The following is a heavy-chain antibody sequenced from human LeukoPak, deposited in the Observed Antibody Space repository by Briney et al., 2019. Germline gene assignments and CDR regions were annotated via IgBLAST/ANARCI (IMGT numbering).Heavy chain of an antibody. V-gene: IGHV3-15*01. J-gene: IGHJ4*02. CDR3: STDILETNWGGY. CDR1: GFTFSNAW. CDR2: IKSKTDGGTT. Sequence: GGSLRLSCAASGFTFSNAWMSWVRQAPGKGLEWVSRIKSKTDGGTTHYAAPVKGRFTISRDDSKDTLYLQMNSLKTEDTAVYDCSTDILETNWGGYWGQGTLVTVSS. D-gene: IGHD7-27*01.